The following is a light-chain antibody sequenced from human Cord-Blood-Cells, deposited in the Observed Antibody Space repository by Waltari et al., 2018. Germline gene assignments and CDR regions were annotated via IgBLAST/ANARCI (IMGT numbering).Light chain of an antibody. CDR2: AAS. V-gene: IGKV1-39*01. J-gene: IGKJ2*01. CDR1: QSISSY. Sequence: DIQMTQSPSSLSASVGDRVTITSRASQSISSYLNWYQQKPGKAPKLLIYAASRLQSGVPSRFSGSGSGTDVTLTISSLQPEDFATYYCQQSYSTPYTFGQGTKLEIK. CDR3: QQSYSTPYT.